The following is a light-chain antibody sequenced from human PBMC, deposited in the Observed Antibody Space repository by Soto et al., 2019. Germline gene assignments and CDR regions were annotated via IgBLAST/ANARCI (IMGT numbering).Light chain of an antibody. J-gene: IGKJ5*01. CDR3: QQYGGSPIT. Sequence: EIVLTQSAGALSLSPGERATLSCRASQSVSSSYLAWDQQKPGQAPRLLIYGASSRATGIPDRFSGSGSATDFTLTISRLEPEDFAVFYCQQYGGSPITFGQGTRLEIK. V-gene: IGKV3-20*01. CDR1: QSVSSSY. CDR2: GAS.